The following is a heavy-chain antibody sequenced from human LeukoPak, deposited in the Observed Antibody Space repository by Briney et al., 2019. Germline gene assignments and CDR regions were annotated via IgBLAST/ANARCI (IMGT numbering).Heavy chain of an antibody. CDR1: GGSISSSSYY. Sequence: NSSETLSLTCTVSGGSISSSSYYWGWIRQPPGKGLEWIGSIYYSGSTYYNPSLKSRVTISVDTSKNQFSLKLSSVTAADTAVYHCARARKQQLCFDAFDIWGQGTMVTVSS. J-gene: IGHJ3*02. CDR2: IYYSGST. CDR3: ARARKQQLCFDAFDI. D-gene: IGHD6-13*01. V-gene: IGHV4-39*01.